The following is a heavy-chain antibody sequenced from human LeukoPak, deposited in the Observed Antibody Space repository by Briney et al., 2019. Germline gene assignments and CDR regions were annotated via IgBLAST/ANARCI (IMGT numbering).Heavy chain of an antibody. CDR1: GYTFTGYY. D-gene: IGHD3-10*01. Sequence: ASVKVSCKASGYTFTGYYMHWVRQAPGQGLEWMGWINPNSGGTNYAQKFQGRVTMTRDTSISTAYMELSRLRSDDTAVYYCASHPYYHGSGSYHDYWGQGTLVTVSS. CDR3: ASHPYYHGSGSYHDY. J-gene: IGHJ4*02. CDR2: INPNSGGT. V-gene: IGHV1-2*02.